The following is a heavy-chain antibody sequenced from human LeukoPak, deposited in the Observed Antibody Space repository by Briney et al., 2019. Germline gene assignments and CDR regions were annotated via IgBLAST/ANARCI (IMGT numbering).Heavy chain of an antibody. D-gene: IGHD5-12*01. J-gene: IGHJ4*02. V-gene: IGHV1-8*03. CDR3: ARGRSTGYPYYFEY. Sequence: ASVTVSCKASGYTFTSYDINWVRQATGQGLEWMGWMNPNSGSTGYAQKFQGRVTITRNTSISTAYMELSGLRSEDTAVYYCARGRSTGYPYYFEYWGQGTLVAVSS. CDR2: MNPNSGST. CDR1: GYTFTSYD.